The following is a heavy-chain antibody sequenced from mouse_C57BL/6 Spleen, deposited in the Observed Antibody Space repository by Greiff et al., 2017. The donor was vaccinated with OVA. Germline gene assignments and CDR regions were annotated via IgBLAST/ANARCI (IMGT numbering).Heavy chain of an antibody. CDR1: GFTFSDYG. CDR2: ISSGSSTI. J-gene: IGHJ4*01. CDR3: AKNDYGSAMDY. D-gene: IGHD2-4*01. Sequence: EVKLVESGGGLVKPGGSLKLSCAASGFTFSDYGMHWVRQAPEKGLEWVAYISSGSSTIYYADTVKGRFTISRDNAKNTLFLQMTSLRSEDTAMYYCAKNDYGSAMDYWGQGTSVTVSS. V-gene: IGHV5-17*01.